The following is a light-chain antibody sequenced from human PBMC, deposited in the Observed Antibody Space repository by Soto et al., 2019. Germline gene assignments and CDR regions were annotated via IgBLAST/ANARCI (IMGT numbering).Light chain of an antibody. CDR1: QSVTNSF. J-gene: IGKJ1*01. V-gene: IGKV3-20*01. CDR3: QQYGTAPRT. Sequence: VLTQSPGILSLSPGERATLSCRASQSVTNSFLAWYQQKPGQAPRLLIYGASSRATGIPDRFSGSGSGTDFTLSINRLEPEDFGVYDCQQYGTAPRTFGRGTKVEIK. CDR2: GAS.